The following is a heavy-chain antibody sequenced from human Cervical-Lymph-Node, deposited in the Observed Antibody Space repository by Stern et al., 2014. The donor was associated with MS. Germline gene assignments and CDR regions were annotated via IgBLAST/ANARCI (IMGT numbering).Heavy chain of an antibody. CDR3: AGGGGTIDI. J-gene: IGHJ3*02. V-gene: IGHV1-24*01. Sequence: VQLVQSGAEVKKPGVSVKVSCKVSGYSLSEISMHWVRQAPGKGLEWMGVFDTENDETVYAQNFQGRLTMTEDTSTDTAYMELSSLRSEDTAVYYCAGGGGTIDIWGQGTPVIVSS. D-gene: IGHD1-26*01. CDR2: FDTENDET. CDR1: GYSLSEIS.